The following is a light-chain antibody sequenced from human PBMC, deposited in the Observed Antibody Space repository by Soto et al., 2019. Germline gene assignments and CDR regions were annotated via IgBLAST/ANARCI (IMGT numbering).Light chain of an antibody. CDR3: SSYTISRTYV. CDR1: SSDVGAYNF. J-gene: IGLJ1*01. CDR2: NVY. Sequence: QSAVTQPASVSGSPGQSITISCTGTSSDVGAYNFVSWHQQHPGKAPKLIIYNVYDRPSGISYRFSGSKSGNTASLTISGLQREDEADYYCSSYTISRTYVFGTGTQLTVL. V-gene: IGLV2-14*03.